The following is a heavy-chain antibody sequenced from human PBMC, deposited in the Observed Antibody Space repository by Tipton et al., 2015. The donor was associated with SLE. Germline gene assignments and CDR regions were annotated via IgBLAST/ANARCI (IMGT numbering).Heavy chain of an antibody. V-gene: IGHV3-7*01. Sequence: SLRLSCAASGFTFSSYWMSWVRQAPGKGLEWVANIKQDGSEKYYVDSVKGRFTISRDNAKNSLYLQMNSLRAEDTAVYYCARALSGYCSSTSCSAWYFDLWGRGTLVTVSS. CDR3: ARALSGYCSSTSCSAWYFDL. D-gene: IGHD2-2*01. CDR1: GFTFSSYW. J-gene: IGHJ2*01. CDR2: IKQDGSEK.